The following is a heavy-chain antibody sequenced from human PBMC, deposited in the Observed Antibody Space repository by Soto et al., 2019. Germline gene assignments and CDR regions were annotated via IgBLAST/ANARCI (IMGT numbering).Heavy chain of an antibody. CDR2: ISYDGSNK. V-gene: IGHV3-30*18. CDR3: AKAFFLNYYGMDV. D-gene: IGHD3-3*01. Sequence: LRLSCAASGFTFSSYGMHWVRQAPGKGLEWVAVISYDGSNKYYADSVKGRFTISRDNSKNTLYLQMNSLRAEDTAVYYCAKAFFLNYYGMDVWGQGTTVTVSS. J-gene: IGHJ6*02. CDR1: GFTFSSYG.